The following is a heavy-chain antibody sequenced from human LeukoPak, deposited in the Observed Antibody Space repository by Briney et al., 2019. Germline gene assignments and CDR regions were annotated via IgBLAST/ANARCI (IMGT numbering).Heavy chain of an antibody. V-gene: IGHV4-30-2*01. J-gene: IGHJ6*03. CDR1: GGSISSGGYS. CDR2: IYHSGST. CDR3: ARGVRCSSTSCYEPYYYYYMDV. Sequence: SGTLSLTCAVSGGSISSGGYSWSWIRQPPGKGLEWIGYIYHSGSTYYNPSLKSRVTISVDRSKNQFSLKLSSVTAADTAVYYCARGVRCSSTSCYEPYYYYYMDVWGKGTTVTVSS. D-gene: IGHD2-2*01.